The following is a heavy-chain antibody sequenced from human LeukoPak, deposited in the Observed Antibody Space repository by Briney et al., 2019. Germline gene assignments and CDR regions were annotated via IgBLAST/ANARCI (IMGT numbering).Heavy chain of an antibody. CDR2: ITSTSSYT. D-gene: IGHD2-21*01. Sequence: GGSLRLSCAASGFAFSSYAMSWVRQAPGKGLEWVSSITSTSSYTYYADSVKGRFTISRDNAKNSLYLQMNSLRAEDTAVYYCARSIASSAFDIWGQGTMVTVSS. J-gene: IGHJ3*02. CDR1: GFAFSSYA. CDR3: ARSIASSAFDI. V-gene: IGHV3-21*01.